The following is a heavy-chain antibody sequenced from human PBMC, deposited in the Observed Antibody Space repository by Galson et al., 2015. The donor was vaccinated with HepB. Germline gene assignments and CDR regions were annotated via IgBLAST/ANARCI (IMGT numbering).Heavy chain of an antibody. Sequence: SLRLSCAASGFIFTNYGMAWVRQAPGKGLSWISAISGSDDSIYYAESVKGRFTTSRDQSKNTLSLQMNNLRADDSGVYYCASEAPDCGGDCYSEYWGQGVLVTDSS. CDR2: ISGSDDSI. CDR3: ASEAPDCGGDCYSEY. V-gene: IGHV3-23*01. D-gene: IGHD2-21*02. CDR1: GFIFTNYG. J-gene: IGHJ4*02.